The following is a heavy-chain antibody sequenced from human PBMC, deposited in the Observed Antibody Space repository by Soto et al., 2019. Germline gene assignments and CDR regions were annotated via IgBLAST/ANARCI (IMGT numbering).Heavy chain of an antibody. D-gene: IGHD2-8*01. J-gene: IGHJ6*02. CDR3: ARDIESVTAKHFFFDYAMDV. CDR1: GFTFSNYG. CDR2: VSANNGHT. V-gene: IGHV1-18*01. Sequence: ASVKVSCKASGFTFSNYGLNWVREAPGQGLEWMGWVSANNGHTNYAQNLQGRVSMTTDTSTSTAYMELRGLTFDETAVYYCARDIESVTAKHFFFDYAMDVWGQGTRVTVSS.